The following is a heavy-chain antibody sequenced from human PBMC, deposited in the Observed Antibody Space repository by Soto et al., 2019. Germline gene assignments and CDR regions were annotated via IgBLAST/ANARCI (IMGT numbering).Heavy chain of an antibody. V-gene: IGHV4-34*01. D-gene: IGHD6-13*01. CDR2: INHSGST. CDR1: GGSFSGYY. Sequence: SETLSITCAVYGGSFSGYYWSWIRQPPGKGLEWIGEINHSGSTNYNPSLKSRVTISVDTSKNQFSLKLSSVTAADTAVYYCARALPPRYSSSWYNWFDPWGQGTLVTVSS. CDR3: ARALPPRYSSSWYNWFDP. J-gene: IGHJ5*02.